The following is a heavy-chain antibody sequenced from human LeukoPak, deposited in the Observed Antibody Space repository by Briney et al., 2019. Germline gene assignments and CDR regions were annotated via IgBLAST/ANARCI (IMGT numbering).Heavy chain of an antibody. CDR1: GGSFSGYY. J-gene: IGHJ4*02. D-gene: IGHD6-19*01. CDR2: INHSGST. V-gene: IGHV4-34*01. CDR3: ARGRSSGLMWASDS. Sequence: PSETLSLTCAVYGGSFSGYYWSWIRQPPGKGLEWIGEINHSGSTNYNPSLKSRVTISVDTSKNQFSLKLSSVTAADTAVYYCARGRSSGLMWASDSWGQGTLVTVSS.